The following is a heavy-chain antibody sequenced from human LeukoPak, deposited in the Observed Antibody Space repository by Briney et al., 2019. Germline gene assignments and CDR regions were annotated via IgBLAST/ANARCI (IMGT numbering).Heavy chain of an antibody. CDR2: ISGSGGST. J-gene: IGHJ4*02. Sequence: GGSLRLSCAASGFTFSSHAMSWVRQAPGKGLECVSAISGSGGSTYYADSVKGRFTISRDNSKNTLYLQMNSLRAEDTAVYYCAKSLGKGIAAAGTMFGYWGQGTLVTVSS. CDR1: GFTFSSHA. CDR3: AKSLGKGIAAAGTMFGY. D-gene: IGHD6-13*01. V-gene: IGHV3-23*01.